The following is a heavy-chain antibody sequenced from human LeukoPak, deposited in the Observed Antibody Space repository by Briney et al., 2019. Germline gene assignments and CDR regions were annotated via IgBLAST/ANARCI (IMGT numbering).Heavy chain of an antibody. D-gene: IGHD3-9*01. J-gene: IGHJ3*02. CDR3: ASPYDILTGYRDAFDI. CDR1: GYTFTGYY. CDR2: INPNSGGT. Sequence: ASVKVSCKASGYTFTGYYMHWVRQAPGQGLEWMGWINPNSGGTNYAQKFQGRVTMTRDTSISTAYMELSRLRSDDTAVYYCASPYDILTGYRDAFDIWGQGTMVTVSS. V-gene: IGHV1-2*02.